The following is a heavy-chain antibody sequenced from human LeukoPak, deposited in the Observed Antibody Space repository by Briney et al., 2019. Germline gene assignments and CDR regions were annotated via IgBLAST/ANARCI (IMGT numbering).Heavy chain of an antibody. CDR2: ISFSSATV. Sequence: GGSLRLSCAASGFTFSSYSMNWVRQAPGKGLEWISYISFSSATVYYAGSVQGRFTISRDNAKNSLYLQMNSLRAEDTAVYYCARASYDNSGYYSGAGARADYWGQGILVTASS. V-gene: IGHV3-48*01. CDR1: GFTFSSYS. J-gene: IGHJ4*02. D-gene: IGHD3-22*01. CDR3: ARASYDNSGYYSGAGARADY.